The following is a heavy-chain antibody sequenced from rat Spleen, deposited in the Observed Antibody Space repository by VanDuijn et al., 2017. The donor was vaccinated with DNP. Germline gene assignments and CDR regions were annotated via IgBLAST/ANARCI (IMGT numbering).Heavy chain of an antibody. J-gene: IGHJ2*01. V-gene: IGHV5-22*01. CDR3: ARHVLPLRVWDY. D-gene: IGHD1-4*01. Sequence: VHLVESGGGLVQPGRSLKLSCVASGFTFSYYSMAWVRQAPERGLEWVATISSSGSRTYSPDSVKGRFTISRDNSKSTLYLHMNSLRSEDMATYYCARHVLPLRVWDYWGQGVIVTVSS. CDR2: ISSSGSRT. CDR1: GFTFSYYS.